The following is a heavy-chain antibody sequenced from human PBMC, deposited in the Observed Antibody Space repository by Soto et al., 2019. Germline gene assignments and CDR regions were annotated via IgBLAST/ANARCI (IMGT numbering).Heavy chain of an antibody. CDR1: GYSISSSNW. Sequence: SETLSLTCAVSGYSISSSNWWGWIRQPPGKGLEWIGYIYYSGTTYYNPSLKSRVTMSVDTSKNQFSLKLTSVTAVDTAVYYCARREIQGPLEYWGQGTLVTVSS. CDR3: ARREIQGPLEY. V-gene: IGHV4-28*01. D-gene: IGHD1-26*01. CDR2: IYYSGTT. J-gene: IGHJ4*02.